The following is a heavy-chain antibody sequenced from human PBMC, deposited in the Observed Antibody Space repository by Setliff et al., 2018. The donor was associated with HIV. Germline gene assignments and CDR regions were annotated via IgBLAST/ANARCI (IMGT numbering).Heavy chain of an antibody. D-gene: IGHD2-15*01. Sequence: ASVKVSCKASGYSLSSYYMHWVRQAPGQGLEWMGIINPRGGKANYAQRFQGRLTVTTDTSTSTVYMELRLLTSDDTAIHYCAREGHVATPGSSEFDPWGQGTLVTVS. J-gene: IGHJ5*02. CDR2: INPRGGKA. V-gene: IGHV1-46*01. CDR3: AREGHVATPGSSEFDP. CDR1: GYSLSSYY.